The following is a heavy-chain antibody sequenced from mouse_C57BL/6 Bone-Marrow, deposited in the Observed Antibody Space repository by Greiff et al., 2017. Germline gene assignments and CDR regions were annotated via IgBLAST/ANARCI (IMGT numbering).Heavy chain of an antibody. CDR3: ARYRLLPYYCDY. CDR1: GYTFTDYN. J-gene: IGHJ2*01. Sequence: VQLQQSGPELVKPGASVKISCKASGYTFTDYNMDWVKQSHGQSLEWIGDINPNNGGTIYNQKFKGKATLTVDKSSSTAYMQLSSLTSEDSAVYYCARYRLLPYYCDYWGQGTTLTVSS. D-gene: IGHD3-2*02. V-gene: IGHV1-18*01. CDR2: INPNNGGT.